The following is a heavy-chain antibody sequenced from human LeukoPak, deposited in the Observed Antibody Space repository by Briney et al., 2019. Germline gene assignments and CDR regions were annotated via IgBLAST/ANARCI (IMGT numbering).Heavy chain of an antibody. Sequence: SETLSLTCTVSGGSISSYYWSWIRQPPGKGLEWIGYIYYSGSTNYNPSLKSRVTISVDTSENQFSLKLSSVTAADTAVYYCAASWGSGSYYDYYGMDVWGQGTTVTVSS. CDR2: IYYSGST. V-gene: IGHV4-59*08. J-gene: IGHJ6*02. D-gene: IGHD3-10*01. CDR1: GGSISSYY. CDR3: AASWGSGSYYDYYGMDV.